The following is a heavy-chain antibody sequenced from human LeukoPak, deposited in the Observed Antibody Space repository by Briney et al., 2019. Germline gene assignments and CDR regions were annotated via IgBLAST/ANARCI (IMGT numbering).Heavy chain of an antibody. V-gene: IGHV1-69*06. CDR2: IIPIFGTA. CDR1: GGTFSSYA. J-gene: IGHJ5*02. CDR3: ARDGYRRREPTRGFDP. Sequence: SVKVSCKASGGTFSSYAISWVRQAPGQGLEWMGGIIPIFGTANYAQKFQGRVTITADKSTSTAYMELSSLRSEDTAVYYCARDGYRRREPTRGFDPWGQGTLVTVSS. D-gene: IGHD3-22*01.